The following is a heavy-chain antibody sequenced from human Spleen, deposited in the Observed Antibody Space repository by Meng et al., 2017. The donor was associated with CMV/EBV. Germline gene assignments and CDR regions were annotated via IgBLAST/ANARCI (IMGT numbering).Heavy chain of an antibody. CDR3: ARVVKGNSDWFDP. Sequence: ESLKISCAASGFTFSSYAMSWVRQPPGKGLEWIGEIYHTEVTNYNPSLKSRVTMSVDKSKNHFSLKLRFVTAADTAVYYCARVVKGNSDWFDPWGQGTLVTVSS. CDR1: GFTFSSYAM. J-gene: IGHJ5*02. D-gene: IGHD4-23*01. CDR2: IYHTEVT. V-gene: IGHV4/OR15-8*01.